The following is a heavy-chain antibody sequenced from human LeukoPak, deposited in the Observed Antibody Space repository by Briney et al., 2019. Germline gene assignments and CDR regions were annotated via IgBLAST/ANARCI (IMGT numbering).Heavy chain of an antibody. CDR2: ISAYNGNT. D-gene: IGHD3-22*01. Sequence: ASVKVSCKASGYTFTSYGISWVRQAPGQGLEWMGWISAYNGNTNYAQKLQGRITMTTDTSTSTAYMELRSLRSDDTAVYYCASPGPSKTYYYDSSGYYTFDIWGQGTMVTVSS. CDR1: GYTFTSYG. V-gene: IGHV1-18*01. J-gene: IGHJ3*02. CDR3: ASPGPSKTYYYDSSGYYTFDI.